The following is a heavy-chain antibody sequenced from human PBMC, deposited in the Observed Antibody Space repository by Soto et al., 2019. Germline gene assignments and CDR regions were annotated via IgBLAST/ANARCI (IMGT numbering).Heavy chain of an antibody. J-gene: IGHJ4*02. D-gene: IGHD6-19*01. CDR2: IVVGSGNT. V-gene: IGHV1-58*01. Sequence: SVKVSCKASGFTFTSSAVQWVRQARGQRLEWIGWIVVGSGNTNYAQKFQERVTITRDMSTSTAYMELSSLRSEDTAVYYCAADRRAVAGTNFDYWGQGTLVTV. CDR1: GFTFTSSA. CDR3: AADRRAVAGTNFDY.